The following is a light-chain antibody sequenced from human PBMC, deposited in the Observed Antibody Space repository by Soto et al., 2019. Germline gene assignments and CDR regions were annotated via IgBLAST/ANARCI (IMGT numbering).Light chain of an antibody. V-gene: IGKV3-20*01. Sequence: EIVLTQSAGTLSLSPGERATLSCRASQSLTDGFLAWYQQKHGQALRLLIYGISNRDTGIPDRFSDGGSGTDFTLAISRLVPGDIAVYNCQQYGTAPFTFGQGTKVEIK. CDR3: QQYGTAPFT. J-gene: IGKJ2*01. CDR1: QSLTDGF. CDR2: GIS.